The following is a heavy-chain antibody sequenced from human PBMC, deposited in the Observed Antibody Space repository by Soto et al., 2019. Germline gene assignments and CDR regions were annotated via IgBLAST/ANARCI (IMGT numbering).Heavy chain of an antibody. CDR1: GGSISSGGYS. D-gene: IGHD2-21*02. CDR3: ARMTERGHCFDP. V-gene: IGHV4-30-2*01. J-gene: IGHJ5*02. Sequence: PSETLSLTCAVSGGSISSGGYSWSWIRQPPGKGLEWIGYIYHSGSTYYNPSLKSRVTISVDRSKNQFSLKLSSMTAADTAVYYCARMTERGHCFDPWGQGTLVTVSS. CDR2: IYHSGST.